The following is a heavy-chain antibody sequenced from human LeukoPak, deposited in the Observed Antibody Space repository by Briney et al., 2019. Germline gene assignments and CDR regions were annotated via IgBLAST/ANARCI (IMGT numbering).Heavy chain of an antibody. CDR3: ATQRSGWRKLGFDY. CDR2: ISGSGGST. CDR1: GFTFSSYA. J-gene: IGHJ4*02. Sequence: GGSLRLSRAASGFTFSSYAMSWVRQAPGKGLEWVSAISGSGGSTYYADSVKGRFTISRDNSKNTLYLQMNSLRAEDTAVYYCATQRSGWRKLGFDYWGQGTLVTVSS. D-gene: IGHD6-19*01. V-gene: IGHV3-23*01.